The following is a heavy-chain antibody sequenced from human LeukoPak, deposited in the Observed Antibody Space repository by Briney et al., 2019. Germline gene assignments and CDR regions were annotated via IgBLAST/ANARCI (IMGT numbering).Heavy chain of an antibody. D-gene: IGHD1-14*01. CDR1: GYTFTGYY. CDR2: INPNSGGT. V-gene: IGHV1-2*02. CDR3: ARVTLTVPGAFDI. Sequence: ASVKVSCKASGYTFTGYYMHWVRQAPGQGLEWMGWINPNSGGTNYAQKFQGRVTMTRDTSISTAYMELSRLRSDDTAVYYCARVTLTVPGAFDIWGQGTMVTVSS. J-gene: IGHJ3*02.